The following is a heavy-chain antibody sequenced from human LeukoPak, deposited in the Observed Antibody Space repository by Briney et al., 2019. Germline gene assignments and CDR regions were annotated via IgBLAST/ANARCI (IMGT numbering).Heavy chain of an antibody. J-gene: IGHJ4*02. D-gene: IGHD6-13*01. CDR1: GGSISGYY. V-gene: IGHV4-59*01. CDR3: AKRGRSSWYFDY. CDR2: IHYSGTT. Sequence: PETPALICTVSGGSISGYYWNWIRQPPGKGLEWIGYIHYSGTTNYNPSLKSRVTISVDTSKNQLSLKLSSVTAADTAVYFCAKRGRSSWYFDYWGQGTQVTLSS.